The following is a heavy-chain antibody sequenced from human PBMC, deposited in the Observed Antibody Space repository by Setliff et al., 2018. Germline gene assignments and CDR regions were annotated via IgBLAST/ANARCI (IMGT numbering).Heavy chain of an antibody. V-gene: IGHV4-59*12. CDR3: ARAKGNDYSMDV. CDR1: GGSISSYY. CDR2: IHYSGST. Sequence: PSETLSLTCTVSGGSISSYYWSWIRQPPGKGLEWIGSIHYSGSTNYNPSLKSRLTISVDTAKNSLYLQMNSLRAEDTAVYYCARAKGNDYSMDVWGKGTTVTVSS. J-gene: IGHJ6*03.